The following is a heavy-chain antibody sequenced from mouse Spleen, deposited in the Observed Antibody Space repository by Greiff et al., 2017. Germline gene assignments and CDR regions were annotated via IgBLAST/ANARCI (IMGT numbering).Heavy chain of an antibody. D-gene: IGHD1-1*01. CDR2: ILPGSGST. CDR3: ARRNYGSSYVAYAMDY. J-gene: IGHJ4*01. V-gene: IGHV1-9*01. Sequence: QVHVKQSGAELMKPGASVKISCKATGYTFSSYWIEWVKQRPGHGLEWIGEILPGSGSTNYNEKFKGKATFTADTSSNTAYMQLSSLTSEDPAVYYCARRNYGSSYVAYAMDYWGQGTSVTVSS. CDR1: GYTFSSYW.